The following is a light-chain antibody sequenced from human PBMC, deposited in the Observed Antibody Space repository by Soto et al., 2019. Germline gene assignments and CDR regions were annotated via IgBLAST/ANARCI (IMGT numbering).Light chain of an antibody. V-gene: IGKV3-15*01. CDR3: QQYYNLPLFT. CDR2: APS. J-gene: IGKJ3*01. Sequence: DIVMTQSPATVSVSPGDRATLSCRASQTFSSNLAGYQQKPGHAPRLLIYAPSTRATGIPARFSGSGSGTEFTLTLSRLQSEDFAVYNCQQYYNLPLFTFGPGNKLHF. CDR1: QTFSSN.